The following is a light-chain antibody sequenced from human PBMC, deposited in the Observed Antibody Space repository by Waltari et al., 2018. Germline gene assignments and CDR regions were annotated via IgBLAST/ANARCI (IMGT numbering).Light chain of an antibody. CDR1: HLGGNY. Sequence: SYELTQPPSVSVSPGQTASIACSGDHLGGNYASWYQQKAGQSPVLVIYQDKKRPSGIPERFSGSNSGNTATLTISGAQATDEADYYCQAWDSSTSFVFGTGTKVTVL. J-gene: IGLJ1*01. CDR2: QDK. CDR3: QAWDSSTSFV. V-gene: IGLV3-1*01.